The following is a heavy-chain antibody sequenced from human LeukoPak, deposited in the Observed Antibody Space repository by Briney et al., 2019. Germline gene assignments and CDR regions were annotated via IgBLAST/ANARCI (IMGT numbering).Heavy chain of an antibody. D-gene: IGHD1-26*01. CDR3: ARGGSYLSAFGI. CDR1: GFTFSNYW. CDR2: LNSDGSST. J-gene: IGHJ3*02. V-gene: IGHV3-74*01. Sequence: GGSLRLSCAASGFTFSNYWMHWVRQAPGKGLVWVSRLNSDGSSTNYADSVKGRFTISRDNSKNTLYLQMNSLRAEDTAVYYCARGGSYLSAFGIWGQGTMVTVSS.